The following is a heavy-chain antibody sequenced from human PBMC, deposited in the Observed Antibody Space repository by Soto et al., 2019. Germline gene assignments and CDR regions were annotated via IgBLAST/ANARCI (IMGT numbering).Heavy chain of an antibody. J-gene: IGHJ4*02. CDR2: VYYNGIT. CDR1: GGSINNHY. V-gene: IGHV4-59*11. Sequence: SETLSLTCTFSGGSINNHYWSLIRQPPGKGLEWLGYVYYNGITNYNPSLKSRVTISVDTSKNQFSLKLSSVTAADTAVYYCARDTSWALYGHFDYWGQGTLVTVSS. CDR3: ARDTSWALYGHFDY. D-gene: IGHD4-17*01.